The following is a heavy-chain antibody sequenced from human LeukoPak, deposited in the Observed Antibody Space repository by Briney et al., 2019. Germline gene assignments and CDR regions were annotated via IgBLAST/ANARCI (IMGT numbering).Heavy chain of an antibody. CDR1: GGSFSGYY. Sequence: SETLSLTCAVYGGSFSGYYWSWIRQPPGKGLEWIGEINHSGSTNYNPSLKSRVTISVDTSKNQFSLKLSSVTAADTAVYYCARGPRITSGGVIVNQNFDYWGQGTLVTVSS. J-gene: IGHJ4*02. CDR2: INHSGST. CDR3: ARGPRITSGGVIVNQNFDY. D-gene: IGHD3-16*02. V-gene: IGHV4-34*01.